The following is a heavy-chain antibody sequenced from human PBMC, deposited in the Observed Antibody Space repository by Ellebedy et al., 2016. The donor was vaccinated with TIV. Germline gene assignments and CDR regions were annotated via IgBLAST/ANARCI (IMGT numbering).Heavy chain of an antibody. J-gene: IGHJ4*02. CDR2: VSSDGQQK. D-gene: IGHD3-9*01. CDR3: ARNHYDILTGPFDY. Sequence: GGSLRLXXVASGFTFTTYALHWVRQTPGKGLEWVALVSSDGQQKSYADSVKGRFTISRDNSKNTLDLQMSSLRNEDTGVYYCARNHYDILTGPFDYWGQGTLVTVSS. V-gene: IGHV3-30*04. CDR1: GFTFTTYA.